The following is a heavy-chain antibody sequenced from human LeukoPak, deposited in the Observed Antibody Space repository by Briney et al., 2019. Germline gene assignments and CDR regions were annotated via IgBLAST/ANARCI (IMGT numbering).Heavy chain of an antibody. CDR2: IYQTGST. Sequence: SETLSLTRTVSGGSISSSSYYWSWIRQPPGKGLEWIGYIYQTGSTYYNTSLKSRVAILVDTSKNQFSLKLSSVTAADSAVYYCARVCKVGNTGYYMDVWGKGTTVTVSS. J-gene: IGHJ6*03. V-gene: IGHV4-30-2*01. CDR3: ARVCKVGNTGYYMDV. CDR1: GGSISSSSYY. D-gene: IGHD1-26*01.